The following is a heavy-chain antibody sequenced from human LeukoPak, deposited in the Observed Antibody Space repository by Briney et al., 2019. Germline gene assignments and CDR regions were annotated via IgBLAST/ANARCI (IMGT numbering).Heavy chain of an antibody. V-gene: IGHV4-4*02. J-gene: IGHJ4*02. CDR3: ARRTTVIAYYFDY. CDR2: IYHSGST. D-gene: IGHD4-17*01. CDR1: GGSISSSNW. Sequence: SETLSLTCAVSGGSISSSNWWSWVRQPPGKGLEWIGEIYHSGSTNYNPSLKSRVTISVDKSKNQFSLKLSSVTAADTAVYYCARRTTVIAYYFDYWGQGTLVTVSS.